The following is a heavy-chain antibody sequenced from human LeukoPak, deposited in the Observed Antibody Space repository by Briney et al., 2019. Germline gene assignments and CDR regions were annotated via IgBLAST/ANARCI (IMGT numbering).Heavy chain of an antibody. D-gene: IGHD6-6*01. CDR3: ARSGRFSSSSSFDC. V-gene: IGHV3-23*01. CDR1: GFTFSSYG. J-gene: IGHJ4*02. CDR2: ISGSGGST. Sequence: GGTLRLSCAASGFTFSSYGMSWVRQAPGKGLEWVSAISGSGGSTYYADSVKGRFTISRDNSKNTLYLQMNSLRAEDTAVYYCARSGRFSSSSSFDCWGQGTLVTVSS.